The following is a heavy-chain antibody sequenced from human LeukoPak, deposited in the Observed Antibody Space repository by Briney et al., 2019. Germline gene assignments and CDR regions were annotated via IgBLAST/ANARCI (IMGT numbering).Heavy chain of an antibody. CDR1: GFTFSNYG. J-gene: IGHJ6*03. Sequence: GGSLRLSCAASGFTFSNYGMHWVRQAPGKGLEWVAFIRYDGSNKDYADSVKGRFTISRDNSKNTLYLQMNSLRAEDTTVYYCANAGPDSSSWYSYYYYYMDVWGKGTTVTVSS. D-gene: IGHD6-13*01. CDR3: ANAGPDSSSWYSYYYYYMDV. CDR2: IRYDGSNK. V-gene: IGHV3-30*02.